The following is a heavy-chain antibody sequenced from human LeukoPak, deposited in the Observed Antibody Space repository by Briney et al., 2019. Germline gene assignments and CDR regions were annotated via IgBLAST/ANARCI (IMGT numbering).Heavy chain of an antibody. Sequence: SQTLSLTCTVSGGSISSGGYYWSWIRQHPGKGLEWIGYIYYSGSTYYNPSLKSRVTISVDTSKNQFSLKLSSVTAADTAVYYCAAGYSSSWYGWHWYFDLWGRGTLVTVSS. CDR3: AAGYSSSWYGWHWYFDL. D-gene: IGHD6-13*01. CDR1: GGSISSGGYY. J-gene: IGHJ2*01. V-gene: IGHV4-31*03. CDR2: IYYSGST.